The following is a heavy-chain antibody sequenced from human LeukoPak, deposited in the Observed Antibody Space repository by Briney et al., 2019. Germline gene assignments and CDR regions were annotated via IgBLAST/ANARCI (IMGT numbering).Heavy chain of an antibody. CDR3: ARGSVYFGS. CDR2: ISYTGST. J-gene: IGHJ4*02. V-gene: IGHV4-59*01. Sequence: SETLSLTCTVSGGSISSYYVSWIRQPPGKGLEWIGDISYTGSTDYNPSLKSRVTLSVDMSKNQFALKVSSVTAADTAVYCCARGSVYFGSWGQGTLVTVSS. CDR1: GGSISSYY.